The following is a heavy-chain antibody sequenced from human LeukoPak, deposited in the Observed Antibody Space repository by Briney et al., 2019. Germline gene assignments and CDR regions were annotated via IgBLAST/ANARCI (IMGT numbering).Heavy chain of an antibody. D-gene: IGHD2-15*01. J-gene: IGHJ4*02. Sequence: GESLKISCKGSGYSYSSYWIGWVRQVPGKGLEWMGIIYPGDSDTRYSPSFQGQVTISADKSISIAYLQWSSLKASDTAMYYCTALDCSGGSCSSTGFDYWGQGTLVTVSS. CDR2: IYPGDSDT. V-gene: IGHV5-51*01. CDR3: TALDCSGGSCSSTGFDY. CDR1: GYSYSSYW.